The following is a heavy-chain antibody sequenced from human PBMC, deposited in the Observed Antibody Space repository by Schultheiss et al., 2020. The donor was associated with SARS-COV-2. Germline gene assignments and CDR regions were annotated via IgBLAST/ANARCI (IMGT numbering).Heavy chain of an antibody. CDR1: GFTFSNYG. CDR3: VRDQGQDYGPYDY. V-gene: IGHV3-66*01. Sequence: GGSLRLSCAASGFTFSNYGMHWVRQAPGKGLEWVSVIYFDGNTNYAASVRGRFTISRDNRKNMVYLQMSSLRAEDTAVYYCVRDQGQDYGPYDYWGQGTLVTVSS. J-gene: IGHJ4*02. CDR2: IYFDGNT. D-gene: IGHD4/OR15-4a*01.